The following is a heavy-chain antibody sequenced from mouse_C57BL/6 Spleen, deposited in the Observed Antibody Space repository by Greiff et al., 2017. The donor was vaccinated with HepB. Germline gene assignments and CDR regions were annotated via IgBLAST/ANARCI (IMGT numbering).Heavy chain of an antibody. V-gene: IGHV5-17*01. CDR1: GFTFSDYG. D-gene: IGHD1-1*01. J-gene: IGHJ1*03. CDR3: ARENYGSRGYFDV. Sequence: EVQRVESGGGLVKPGGSLKLSCAASGFTFSDYGMHWVRQAPEKGLEWVAYISSGSSTIYYADTVKGRFTISRDNAKNTLFLQMTSLRSEDTAMYYCARENYGSRGYFDVWGTGTTVTVSS. CDR2: ISSGSSTI.